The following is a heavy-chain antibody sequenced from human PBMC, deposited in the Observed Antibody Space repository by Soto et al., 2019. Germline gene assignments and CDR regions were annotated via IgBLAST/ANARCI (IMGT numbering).Heavy chain of an antibody. V-gene: IGHV3-15*01. Sequence: GGSLRLSCAASGFTFSNAWMSWVRQAPGKGLEWVGRIKSKTDGGTTDYAAPVKGRFTISRDDSKNTLYLQMNSLKTEDTAVYYCTTDPTVIVAGHIDYWGQGTLVTVSS. D-gene: IGHD6-19*01. CDR1: GFTFSNAW. J-gene: IGHJ4*02. CDR3: TTDPTVIVAGHIDY. CDR2: IKSKTDGGTT.